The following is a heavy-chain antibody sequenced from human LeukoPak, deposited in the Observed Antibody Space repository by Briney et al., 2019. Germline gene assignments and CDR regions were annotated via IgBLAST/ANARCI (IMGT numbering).Heavy chain of an antibody. CDR3: VRDISDAFDI. J-gene: IGHJ3*02. Sequence: GGSLRLSCAASGFTFSSYWMHWVRQAPGKRLVWVSRINSDGSSTSYADSVKGRFTISRDNAKNTLYLQVNSLRAEDTAVYYCVRDISDAFDIWGQGTMVTVSS. V-gene: IGHV3-74*01. CDR2: INSDGSST. CDR1: GFTFSSYW.